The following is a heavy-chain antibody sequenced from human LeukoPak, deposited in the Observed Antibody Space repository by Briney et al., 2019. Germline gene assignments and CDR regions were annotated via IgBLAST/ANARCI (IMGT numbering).Heavy chain of an antibody. CDR3: ARDRGYCTNGVCYPRSWFDP. Sequence: PGGSLRLSCAASGFTFSSYSMNWVRQAPGKGLEWVSSISSFSRYIYYADSVKGRFTISRDNSKNTLYLQMNSLRAEDTAVYYCARDRGYCTNGVCYPRSWFDPWGQGTLVTVSS. D-gene: IGHD2-8*01. CDR1: GFTFSSYS. CDR2: ISSFSRYI. V-gene: IGHV3-21*01. J-gene: IGHJ5*02.